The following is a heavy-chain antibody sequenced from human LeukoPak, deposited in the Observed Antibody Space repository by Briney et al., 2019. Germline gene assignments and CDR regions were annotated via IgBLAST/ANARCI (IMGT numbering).Heavy chain of an antibody. J-gene: IGHJ6*02. Sequence: PGGSLRLSCAASGFTFSSYAMSWVRQAPGKGLEWVSAISGSGGSTYYADSVEGRFTISRDNSKSMLFLQLNSLRAEGTALYYCARDLHYYVAMDVWGQGTTVTVSS. V-gene: IGHV3-23*01. CDR3: ARDLHYYVAMDV. CDR1: GFTFSSYA. D-gene: IGHD3-10*02. CDR2: ISGSGGST.